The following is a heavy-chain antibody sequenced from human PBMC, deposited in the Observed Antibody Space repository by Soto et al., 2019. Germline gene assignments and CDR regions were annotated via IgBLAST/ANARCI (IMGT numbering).Heavy chain of an antibody. D-gene: IGHD4-17*01. CDR2: ISGKSDYT. V-gene: IGHV3-11*06. CDR1: GFSFSDYY. J-gene: IGHJ4*01. Sequence: GGTLRLSCAASGFSFSDYYMAWNRQAPGRGLEWVSYISGKSDYTHYADSVKGRFSISRDNVKNLLYLQMNSLRAEDTAVYSCARVTPVARGISEYWGHGTLVTVSS. CDR3: ARVTPVARGISEY.